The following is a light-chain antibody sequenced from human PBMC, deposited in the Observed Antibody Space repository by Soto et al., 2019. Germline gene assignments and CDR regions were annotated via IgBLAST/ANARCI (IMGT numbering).Light chain of an antibody. CDR1: QSVSSN. Sequence: EIVMTQSPATLSVSPGERATLSCRASQSVSSNLAWYQQKPGQAPRLLIYGASTRATGIPARFSGSGSGTEFTLTISSVQSEDFAVDYCQQYNNWLPWTFGQGTKVEIK. CDR3: QQYNNWLPWT. V-gene: IGKV3D-15*01. CDR2: GAS. J-gene: IGKJ1*01.